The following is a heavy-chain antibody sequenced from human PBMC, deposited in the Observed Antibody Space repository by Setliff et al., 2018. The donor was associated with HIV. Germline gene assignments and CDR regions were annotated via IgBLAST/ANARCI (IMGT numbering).Heavy chain of an antibody. CDR1: GYTFTTYY. Sequence: ASVKVSCKASGYTFTTYYIHWVRQAPGQGLEWMGGTIPMFGTANYAQKFQGRVTITTDESTNTGYMELSSLRSEDTAVYYCARESACSSTSCPKVLDYWGQGTLVTVSS. J-gene: IGHJ4*02. D-gene: IGHD2-2*01. V-gene: IGHV1-69*05. CDR2: TIPMFGTA. CDR3: ARESACSSTSCPKVLDY.